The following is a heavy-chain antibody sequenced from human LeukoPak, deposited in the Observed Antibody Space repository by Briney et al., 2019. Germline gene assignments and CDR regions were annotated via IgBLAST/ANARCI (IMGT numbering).Heavy chain of an antibody. CDR2: IYSGGST. J-gene: IGHJ4*02. Sequence: GGSLRLSCSASGFTFSSYAMHWVRQAPGKGLEWASVIYSGGSTYYADSVKGRFTISRDNSKNTLYLQMNSLRAEDTAVYYCARGQNIPAWGQGTLVTVSS. CDR3: ARGQNIPA. V-gene: IGHV3-53*01. CDR1: GFTFSSYA. D-gene: IGHD1/OR15-1a*01.